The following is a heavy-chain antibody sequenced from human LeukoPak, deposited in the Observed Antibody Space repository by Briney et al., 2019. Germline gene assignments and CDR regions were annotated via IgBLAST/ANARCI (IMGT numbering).Heavy chain of an antibody. D-gene: IGHD2-15*01. CDR1: GGSFSGYY. CDR2: INHSGST. J-gene: IGHJ5*02. V-gene: IGHV4-34*01. CDR3: ARDRLPLYCSGGSCYDWFDP. Sequence: SETLSLTCAVYGGSFSGYYWSWIRQPPGKGLEWIGEINHSGSTNYNPSLKSRVTISVDTSKNQSSLKLSSVTAADTAVYYCARDRLPLYCSGGSCYDWFDPWGQGTLVTVSS.